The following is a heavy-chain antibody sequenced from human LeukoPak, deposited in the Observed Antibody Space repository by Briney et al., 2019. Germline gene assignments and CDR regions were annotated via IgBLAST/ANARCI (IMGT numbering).Heavy chain of an antibody. V-gene: IGHV3-15*01. CDR3: AKGVERHYYYYGMDV. CDR1: GFTFSNAW. CDR2: IKSKTDGGTT. Sequence: GGSLRLSCAASGFTFSNAWMNWVRQVPGKGLEWAGRIKSKTDGGTTDYAAPVKGRFTISRDDSENTLYLQMNSLRAEDTAVYYCAKGVERHYYYYGMDVWGQGITVTVSS. D-gene: IGHD1-1*01. J-gene: IGHJ6*02.